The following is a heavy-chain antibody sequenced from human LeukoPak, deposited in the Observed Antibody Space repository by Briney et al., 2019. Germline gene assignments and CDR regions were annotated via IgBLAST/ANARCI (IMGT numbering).Heavy chain of an antibody. CDR3: ARDRGYCSGGSCYSGAFDI. CDR2: INPSGGST. Sequence: GASVKVSCKASGYTFTSYYMHWVRQAPGQGLEWMGIINPSGGSTSYAQKFQGRVTMTRDMSTSTVYMELSSLRSEDTAVYYCARDRGYCSGGSCYSGAFDIWGQGTMVTVSS. D-gene: IGHD2-15*01. V-gene: IGHV1-46*01. J-gene: IGHJ3*02. CDR1: GYTFTSYY.